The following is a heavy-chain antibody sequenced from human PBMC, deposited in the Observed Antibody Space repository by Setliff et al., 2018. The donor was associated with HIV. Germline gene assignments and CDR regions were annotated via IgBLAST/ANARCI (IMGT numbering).Heavy chain of an antibody. CDR2: ITDYNGNT. Sequence: ASVKVSCKASGYTFDSYGISWVRQAPGQGLEWMGWITDYNGNTNYAQKLQGRVTMTTDTSTSTAYMELRSLRSDDTAVYYCARDNYDDYSRVQMDVWGKGTTVTVSS. D-gene: IGHD4-17*01. V-gene: IGHV1-18*01. J-gene: IGHJ6*04. CDR3: ARDNYDDYSRVQMDV. CDR1: GYTFDSYG.